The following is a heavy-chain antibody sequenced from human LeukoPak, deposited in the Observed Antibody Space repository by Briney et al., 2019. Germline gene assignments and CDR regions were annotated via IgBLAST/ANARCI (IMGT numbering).Heavy chain of an antibody. CDR3: ARDGTIFGVVSSFDY. CDR1: GFTFSNNW. Sequence: GGSLRLSCAASGFTFSNNWMSWVRQAPGKGLEWVANIKQDGSDKYYVDSVKGRFTISRDNAKNSLYLQMNSLRAEDTAVYYCARDGTIFGVVSSFDYWGQGTLVTVSS. J-gene: IGHJ4*02. V-gene: IGHV3-7*01. D-gene: IGHD3-3*01. CDR2: IKQDGSDK.